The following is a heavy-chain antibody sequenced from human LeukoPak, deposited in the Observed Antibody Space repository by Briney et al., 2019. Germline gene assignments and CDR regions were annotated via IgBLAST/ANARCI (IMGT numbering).Heavy chain of an antibody. J-gene: IGHJ4*02. Sequence: GGSLRLSCVASGFTFSDYGMHWVRQAPGKGLEWVGVIWNDGSNKFYADSVKGRFTISRDNSKNTLYLQMSSLRAEDTAVYYCAKTYSRSRYVWEFWGQGTLVTVSS. CDR2: IWNDGSNK. CDR3: AKTYSRSRYVWEF. V-gene: IGHV3-33*06. CDR1: GFTFSDYG. D-gene: IGHD6-13*01.